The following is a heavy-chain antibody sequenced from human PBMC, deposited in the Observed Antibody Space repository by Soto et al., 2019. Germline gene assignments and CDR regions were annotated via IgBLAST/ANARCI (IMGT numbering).Heavy chain of an antibody. CDR3: ARDHTAAAVDYYYYGMDV. CDR1: GFTCSSYA. J-gene: IGHJ6*02. D-gene: IGHD6-13*01. CDR2: ISYDGSNK. Sequence: QVHLVESGGGVVQPGRCLRLSCAASGFTCSSYAMHLVRQAPGKGLEWVAVISYDGSNKYYADSVKSRFTISRDNSKNTLYLHMNSLSAEVTAVYYCARDHTAAAVDYYYYGMDVWGQGTEVTVSS. V-gene: IGHV3-30-3*01.